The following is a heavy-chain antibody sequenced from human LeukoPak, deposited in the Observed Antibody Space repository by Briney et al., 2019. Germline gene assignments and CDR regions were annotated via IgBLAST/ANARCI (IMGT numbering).Heavy chain of an antibody. CDR1: GFIFSSAW. Sequence: GGFLRLSCAASGFIFSSAWMSWVRQAPGKGLEWVGHIKTKTDGGTTDYAAPVKGRFTISRDDSKNTVYLQMNSLKTEDTAVYYCSTTHYNFGDLDHWGQGTLVTVSS. J-gene: IGHJ4*02. V-gene: IGHV3-15*01. CDR2: IKTKTDGGTT. CDR3: STTHYNFGDLDH. D-gene: IGHD3-3*01.